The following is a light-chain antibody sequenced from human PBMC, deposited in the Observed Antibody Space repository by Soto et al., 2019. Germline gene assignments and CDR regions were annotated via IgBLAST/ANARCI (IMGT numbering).Light chain of an antibody. J-gene: IGKJ1*01. CDR2: KAS. V-gene: IGKV1-5*03. CDR3: QQYNSYSPT. Sequence: DIQMTQSPSTLSASVGDRVTITCRASQSISTWLAWYQQEPGKAPKLLIHKASSLQSGVPSRFSGSGSGTDFTLTISSLHPDDFATYYCQQYNSYSPTFGQGTGVEIK. CDR1: QSISTW.